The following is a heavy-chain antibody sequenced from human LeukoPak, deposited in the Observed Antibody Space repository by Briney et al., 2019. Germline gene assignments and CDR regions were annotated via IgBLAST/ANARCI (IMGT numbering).Heavy chain of an antibody. CDR2: ISADNGNT. CDR1: GYTFISYG. Sequence: ASVKVSCKASGYTFISYGITWVRQAPGQGLEWVGWISADNGNTNYAQKFQGRVTMTEDTSTDTAYMELSSLRSEDTAVYYCATGRVMTTVTTDGFDYWGQGTLVTVSS. CDR3: ATGRVMTTVTTDGFDY. J-gene: IGHJ4*02. D-gene: IGHD4-17*01. V-gene: IGHV1-18*01.